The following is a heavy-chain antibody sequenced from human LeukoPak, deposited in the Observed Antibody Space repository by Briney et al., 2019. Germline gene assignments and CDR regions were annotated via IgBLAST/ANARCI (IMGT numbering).Heavy chain of an antibody. Sequence: PGGSLRLSCVASGFSFSTYGMHWVRQAPGKGLEWVAFIRHDGSSKYYADSVKGRLTISRDNSKNTLYLQMNSLRAEDTAVYYCARAHNWKYGSFDFWGQGTLVTVSS. CDR3: ARAHNWKYGSFDF. CDR2: IRHDGSSK. V-gene: IGHV3-30*02. CDR1: GFSFSTYG. D-gene: IGHD1-7*01. J-gene: IGHJ4*02.